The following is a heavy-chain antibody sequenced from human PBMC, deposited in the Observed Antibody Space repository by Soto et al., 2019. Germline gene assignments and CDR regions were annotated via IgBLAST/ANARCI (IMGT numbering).Heavy chain of an antibody. D-gene: IGHD2-15*01. V-gene: IGHV5-51*01. Sequence: GESLKISCKGSGYSFTSYWIGWVRQMPGKGLEWMGIIYRGDSDTRYSPSFQGQVTISADKSISTAYLQWSSLKASDTAMYYCAAQPVYCSGGSCYVDYWGQGTLVTVSS. CDR2: IYRGDSDT. J-gene: IGHJ4*02. CDR3: AAQPVYCSGGSCYVDY. CDR1: GYSFTSYW.